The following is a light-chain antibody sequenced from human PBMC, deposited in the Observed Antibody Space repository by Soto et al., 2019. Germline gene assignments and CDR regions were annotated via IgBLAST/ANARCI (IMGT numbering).Light chain of an antibody. CDR2: DAS. CDR1: QSVSSY. J-gene: IGKJ5*01. CDR3: QQRSNWPPVIT. Sequence: EIMLAQSPATVSLSPGERATLSCRASQSVSSYLAWYQQKPGQAPRLLIYDASNRATGIPARFSGSGSGTDFTLTISSLEPEDFAVYYCQQRSNWPPVITFGQGTRLEIK. V-gene: IGKV3-11*01.